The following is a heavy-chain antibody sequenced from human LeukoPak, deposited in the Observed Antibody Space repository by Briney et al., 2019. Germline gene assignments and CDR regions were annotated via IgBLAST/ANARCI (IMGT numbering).Heavy chain of an antibody. Sequence: SETLSLTCTVWGGSISSYYWRWIRQPAGKGLEGIGRIYTSGSTNYTPSLTRRVTISVDTSKHQFSLELRSLTAADTAVYYCARGVSLGYCSGGSCYNRFDAWGQGTLVTVSS. D-gene: IGHD2-15*01. V-gene: IGHV4-4*07. CDR1: GGSISSYY. CDR3: ARGVSLGYCSGGSCYNRFDA. J-gene: IGHJ5*02. CDR2: IYTSGST.